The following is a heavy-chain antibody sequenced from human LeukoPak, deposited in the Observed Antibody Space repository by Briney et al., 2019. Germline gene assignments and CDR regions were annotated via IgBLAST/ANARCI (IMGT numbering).Heavy chain of an antibody. CDR3: ASGSGSYRTPYYYMDV. CDR1: GFTVSSNY. V-gene: IGHV3-53*01. D-gene: IGHD3-10*01. CDR2: IYSGGST. J-gene: IGHJ6*03. Sequence: RGGSLSLSCVASGFTVSSNYMSWVRQAPGKGLEWVSVIYSGGSTYYADSVKGRFTISRDNSKNTLYLQMNSLRAEDTAVYYCASGSGSYRTPYYYMDVWGTGTPRTVSS.